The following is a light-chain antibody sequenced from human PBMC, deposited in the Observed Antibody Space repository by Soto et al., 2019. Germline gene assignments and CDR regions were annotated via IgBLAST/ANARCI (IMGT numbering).Light chain of an antibody. J-gene: IGKJ1*01. CDR2: WAS. V-gene: IGKV4-1*01. CDR3: QQYNNWPPGT. CDR1: QSVLYSSNNKNY. Sequence: DIVMTQSPDSLAVSLGERATINCKSSQSVLYSSNNKNYLAWYQQKPGQPPKLLIYWASTRESGVPDRFSGSGSGTDFTLTISSLQAEDVAVYYCQQYNNWPPGTFGQGTKVEIK.